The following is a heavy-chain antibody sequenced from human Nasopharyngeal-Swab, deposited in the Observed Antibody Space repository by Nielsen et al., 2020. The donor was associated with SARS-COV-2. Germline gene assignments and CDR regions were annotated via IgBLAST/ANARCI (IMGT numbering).Heavy chain of an antibody. V-gene: IGHV3-11*04. CDR1: GFTFSDYY. J-gene: IGHJ5*02. Sequence: GGSLRLSCVASGFTFSDYYMAWIRQAPGKGLEWVSYISTSGTTTDSADSVKGRFTISRDNANNLLYLQMNSLRAEDTAVYYCARKGLYDSSGYPFDPWGQGTLVTVSS. D-gene: IGHD3-22*01. CDR2: ISTSGTTT. CDR3: ARKGLYDSSGYPFDP.